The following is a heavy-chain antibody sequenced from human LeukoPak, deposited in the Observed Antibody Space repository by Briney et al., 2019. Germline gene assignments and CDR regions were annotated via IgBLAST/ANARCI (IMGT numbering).Heavy chain of an antibody. Sequence: GGSLRLSCAASGFTFSSYSMNWVRQAPGKGLEWVSSISSSSSYIYYADSVKGRFTISRDNAKNSLYLQMNSLRAEDTAVYYCARRDAVPAAMGYYYYYYMDVWGKGTTVTISS. J-gene: IGHJ6*03. D-gene: IGHD2-2*01. CDR2: ISSSSSYI. CDR1: GFTFSSYS. CDR3: ARRDAVPAAMGYYYYYYMDV. V-gene: IGHV3-21*01.